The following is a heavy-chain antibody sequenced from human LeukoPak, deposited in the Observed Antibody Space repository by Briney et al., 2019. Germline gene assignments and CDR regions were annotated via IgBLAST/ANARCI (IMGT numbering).Heavy chain of an antibody. CDR2: ISGSGGST. J-gene: IGHJ4*02. CDR1: GFTFSSYA. V-gene: IGHV3-23*01. D-gene: IGHD4-17*01. Sequence: PSGGSLRLSCAASGFTFSSYAMSRVRQAPGKGLEWVSAISGSGGSTYYADSVKGRFTISRDNSKNTLYLQMNSLRAEDTAVYYCAKKGQNEDYGKPDWGQGTLVTVSS. CDR3: AKKGQNEDYGKPD.